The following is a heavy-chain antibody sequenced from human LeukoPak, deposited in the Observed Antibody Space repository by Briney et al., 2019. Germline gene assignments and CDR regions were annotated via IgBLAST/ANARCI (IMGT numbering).Heavy chain of an antibody. V-gene: IGHV1-2*02. CDR2: INPNSGGT. J-gene: IGHJ5*02. D-gene: IGHD3-16*01. Sequence: ASVKVSCKASGYTLTVYHLHWVRQAPGQGLEWMGWINPNSGGTNYAQKFQGRVTMTRDTSISTAYMELSRLTSDDTAVYYCARAISCGGVNLNWFDPWGQGSLVTVSS. CDR1: GYTLTVYH. CDR3: ARAISCGGVNLNWFDP.